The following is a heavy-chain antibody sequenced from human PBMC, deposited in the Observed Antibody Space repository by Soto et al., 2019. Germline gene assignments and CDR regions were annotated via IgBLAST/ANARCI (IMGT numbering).Heavy chain of an antibody. V-gene: IGHV4-39*01. J-gene: IGHJ5*02. D-gene: IGHD3-3*01. Sequence: TETLSLTCTVSGDSVNNNDFYWAWIRQPPGKGLEWVVTIFYSGTTYHNPSLKGRVTASVDRSENQFSLKLTSVTASDTAVYYCARLDFRSGYYGGRFDHGGPGTLVTVSS. CDR1: GDSVNNNDFY. CDR2: IFYSGTT. CDR3: ARLDFRSGYYGGRFDH.